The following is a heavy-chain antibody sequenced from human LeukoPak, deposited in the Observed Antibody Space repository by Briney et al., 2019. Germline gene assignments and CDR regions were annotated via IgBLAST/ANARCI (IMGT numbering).Heavy chain of an antibody. CDR1: GYTFTNNY. CDR3: ARDLGLAAALDY. D-gene: IGHD6-13*01. V-gene: IGHV1-2*04. CDR2: INPNSGGT. J-gene: IGHJ4*02. Sequence: ASVKVSCKASGYTFTNNYLHWVRQAPGQGLEWMGWINPNSGGTNYAQKFQGWVTMTRDTSISTAYMELSRLRSDDTAVYYCARDLGLAAALDYWGQGTLVTVSS.